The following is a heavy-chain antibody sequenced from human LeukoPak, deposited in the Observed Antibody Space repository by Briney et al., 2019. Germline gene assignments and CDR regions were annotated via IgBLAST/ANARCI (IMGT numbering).Heavy chain of an antibody. D-gene: IGHD6-13*01. CDR3: AKASSSSWYYGRDY. Sequence: GGSLRLSCAASGFTFSSYAMSWVRQAPGKGLEWVSAISGSGGSTYYADSVKGRFTISRDNSKNTLYLQMNSLRAEDTAVYYCAKASSSSWYYGRDYWGQGTLVTVSS. CDR2: ISGSGGST. J-gene: IGHJ4*02. V-gene: IGHV3-23*01. CDR1: GFTFSSYA.